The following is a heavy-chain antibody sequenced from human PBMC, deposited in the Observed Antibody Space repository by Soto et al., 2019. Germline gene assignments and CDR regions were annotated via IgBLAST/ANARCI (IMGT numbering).Heavy chain of an antibody. CDR1: GGSISSGGYY. V-gene: IGHV4-31*03. J-gene: IGHJ4*02. Sequence: QVQLQESGPGLVKPSQTLSLTCTVSGGSISSGGYYWSWIRQHPGKGLEWIGYIYYSGSTYYNPSLKSRLTISVDTSKNQFSLKLSSVTAADTAVYYCARDGYSYGFFDYWGQGTLVTVSS. D-gene: IGHD5-18*01. CDR2: IYYSGST. CDR3: ARDGYSYGFFDY.